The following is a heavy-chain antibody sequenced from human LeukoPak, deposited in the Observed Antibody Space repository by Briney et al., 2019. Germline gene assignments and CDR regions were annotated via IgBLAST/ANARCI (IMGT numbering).Heavy chain of an antibody. CDR3: ARAGDSGSYYGWLDP. D-gene: IGHD1-26*01. CDR2: FDPEDGET. V-gene: IGHV1-24*01. CDR1: GYTLTELS. Sequence: ASVKVSCKVSGYTLTELSMHWVRQAPGKGLEWMGGFDPEDGETIYAQKFQGRVTMTEDTSTDTAYMELSSLRSDDTAVYYCARAGDSGSYYGWLDPWGQGTRVTVSS. J-gene: IGHJ5*02.